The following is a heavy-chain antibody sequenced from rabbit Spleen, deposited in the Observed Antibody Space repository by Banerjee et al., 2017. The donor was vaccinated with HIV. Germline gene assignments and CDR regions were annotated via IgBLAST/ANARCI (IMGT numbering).Heavy chain of an antibody. CDR1: GIDFSSYYLDS. V-gene: IGHV1S40*01. Sequence: QSLEESGGDLVKPEGSLTLTCTVSGIDFSSYYLDSMCWVRQAPGKGLEWIACIYAGSSGSTYYTNWAKGRFTISKASSTTMTLQITSLTAVDTATYFCASGGNGDYGGVSFNLWGPGTLVTVS. CDR2: IYAGSSGST. J-gene: IGHJ4*01. CDR3: ASGGNGDYGGVSFNL. D-gene: IGHD2-1*01.